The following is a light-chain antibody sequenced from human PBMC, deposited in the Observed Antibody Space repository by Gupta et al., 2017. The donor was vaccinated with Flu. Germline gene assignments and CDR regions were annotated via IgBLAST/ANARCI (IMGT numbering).Light chain of an antibody. Sequence: GQKVTITCQGDTLSSNFASWYQQKPGQAPLLVVYGRTNRPSGIPDRFSGSRSGNTASFPITVSPAEPYADYYCNSPASGCSHLVFRRRTQLSLL. CDR3: NSPASGCSHLV. CDR1: TLSSNF. V-gene: IGLV3-19*01. CDR2: GRT. J-gene: IGLJ3*02.